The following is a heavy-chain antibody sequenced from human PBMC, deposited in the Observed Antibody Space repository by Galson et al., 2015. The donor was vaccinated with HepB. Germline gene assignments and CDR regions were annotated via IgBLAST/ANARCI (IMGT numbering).Heavy chain of an antibody. Sequence: SVKVSCKASGYTFTSYYMHWVRQAPGQGLEWMGIINPSGGSTSHARKFQGRVTMTRDTSTSTVYMELSSLRSEDTAVYYCARSPDIVVVTAIQGAYYYYGMDVWGQGTTVTVSS. V-gene: IGHV1-46*01. CDR2: INPSGGST. D-gene: IGHD2-21*02. J-gene: IGHJ6*02. CDR1: GYTFTSYY. CDR3: ARSPDIVVVTAIQGAYYYYGMDV.